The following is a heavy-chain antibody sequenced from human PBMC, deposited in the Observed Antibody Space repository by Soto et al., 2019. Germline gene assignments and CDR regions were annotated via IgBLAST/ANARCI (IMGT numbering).Heavy chain of an antibody. Sequence: QVQLQESGPGLVKPSQTLSLTCTVSGGSISSGGYYWNWIRQPPGKGLEWIGYIYYSGNTYYNPSLTSRVSISFDTSKNPFSLKLNSVTAADTAVYYCARSVFPWGQGTLVTVSS. CDR1: GGSISSGGYY. CDR3: ARSVFP. CDR2: IYYSGNT. V-gene: IGHV4-31*03. J-gene: IGHJ5*02.